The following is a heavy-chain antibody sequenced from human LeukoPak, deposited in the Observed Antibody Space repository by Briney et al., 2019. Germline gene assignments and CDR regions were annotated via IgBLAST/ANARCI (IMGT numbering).Heavy chain of an antibody. CDR1: GFTFSSYA. CDR2: ISSVGHNK. CDR3: VRVHDPRGDAYNFLTWFFDL. D-gene: IGHD5-24*01. Sequence: GGSLRLSCAGSGFTFSSYAMHWVRQAPGKGLEWLAVISSVGHNKFYADSVKGRITISRDNSNSTLSLQMNSLRPDDTAVYYCVRVHDPRGDAYNFLTWFFDLWGRGTLVTVSS. V-gene: IGHV3-30*04. J-gene: IGHJ2*01.